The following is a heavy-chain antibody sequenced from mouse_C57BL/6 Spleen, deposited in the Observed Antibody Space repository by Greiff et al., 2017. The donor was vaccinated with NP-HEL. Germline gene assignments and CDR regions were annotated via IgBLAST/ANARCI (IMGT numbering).Heavy chain of an antibody. CDR1: GYTFTDYA. J-gene: IGHJ1*03. D-gene: IGHD2-3*01. V-gene: IGHV1-67*01. CDR2: ISTYYGDA. CDR3: ARWEFPYDGYYDWYFDV. Sequence: VQVVESGPELVRPGVSVKISCKGSGYTFTDYAMHWVKQSHAKSLAWIGVISTYYGDASYNQKFKDKATMTVDKSSSTAYMELARLTSEDSAVYYCARWEFPYDGYYDWYFDVWGTGTTVTVSS.